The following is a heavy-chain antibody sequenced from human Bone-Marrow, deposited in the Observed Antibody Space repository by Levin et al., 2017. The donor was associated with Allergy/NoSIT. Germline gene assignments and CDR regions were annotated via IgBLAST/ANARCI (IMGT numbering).Heavy chain of an antibody. CDR1: GASVTSDFYY. Sequence: KASETLSLLCKVSGASVTSDFYYWSWLRQPPGKGLEWIGYFYYSGTTKYNPSLESRVTISIDRSRTQVSLRLSSVTAADTATYYCARDHSKFPGYMDVWGQGTTVTVSS. J-gene: IGHJ6*02. D-gene: IGHD2-2*03. CDR2: FYYSGTT. V-gene: IGHV4-61*01. CDR3: ARDHSKFPGYMDV.